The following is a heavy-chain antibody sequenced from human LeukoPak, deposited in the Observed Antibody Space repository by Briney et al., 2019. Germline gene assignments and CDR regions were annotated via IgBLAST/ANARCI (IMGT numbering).Heavy chain of an antibody. D-gene: IGHD3-10*01. CDR1: GFTFSSYG. CDR3: AKPGVRGVLNEYYFDY. CDR2: ISYDGSNK. J-gene: IGHJ4*02. V-gene: IGHV3-30*18. Sequence: GGSLRLSCAASGFTFSSYGMHWVRQAPGKGLEWVAVISYDGSNKYYADSVKGRFTISRDNSKNTLYLQMNSLRAQDTAVYYCAKPGVRGVLNEYYFDYWGQGTLVTVSS.